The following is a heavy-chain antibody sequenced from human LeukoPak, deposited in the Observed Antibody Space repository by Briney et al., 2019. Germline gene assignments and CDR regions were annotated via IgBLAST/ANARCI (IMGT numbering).Heavy chain of an antibody. J-gene: IGHJ5*02. CDR2: INTNTGNP. D-gene: IGHD4-23*01. Sequence: ASVKVSCKASGYTFTGYYMHWVRQAPGQGLEWMGWINTNTGNPTYAQGFTGWFVFSLDTSVSTAYLQISSLKAEDTAVYYCARDLFHGYGGNSEGFDPWGQGTLVTVSS. CDR1: GYTFTGYY. CDR3: ARDLFHGYGGNSEGFDP. V-gene: IGHV7-4-1*02.